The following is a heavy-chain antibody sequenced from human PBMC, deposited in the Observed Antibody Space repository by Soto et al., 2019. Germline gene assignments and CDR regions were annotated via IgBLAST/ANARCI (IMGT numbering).Heavy chain of an antibody. CDR2: ISGSGGST. Sequence: GGSLRLSCAASGFTFSSYAMSWVRQAPGKGLEWVSAISGSGGSTYYADSVKGRFTISRDNSKNTLYLQMNSLRAEDTAVYYCAKDRGMIAGYYYGMDVWGQGTTVTVSS. J-gene: IGHJ6*02. CDR3: AKDRGMIAGYYYGMDV. D-gene: IGHD3-22*01. CDR1: GFTFSSYA. V-gene: IGHV3-23*01.